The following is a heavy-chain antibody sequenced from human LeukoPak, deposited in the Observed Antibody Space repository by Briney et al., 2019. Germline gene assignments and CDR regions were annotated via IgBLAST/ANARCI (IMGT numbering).Heavy chain of an antibody. D-gene: IGHD3-22*01. V-gene: IGHV3-21*01. J-gene: IGHJ6*03. CDR1: GFTFSSYS. CDR2: ISSSSSYI. Sequence: GGFLRLSCAASGFTFSSYSMNWVRQAPGKGLEWVSSISSSSSYIYYADSVKGRFTTSRDNAKNSLYLQMNSLRAEDTAVYYCARASGYFYYYYYMDVWGKGTTVTVSS. CDR3: ARASGYFYYYYYMDV.